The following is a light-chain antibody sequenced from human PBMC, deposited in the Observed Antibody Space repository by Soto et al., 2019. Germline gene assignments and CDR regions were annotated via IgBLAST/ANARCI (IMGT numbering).Light chain of an antibody. Sequence: QSALAQPPSASGSPGQSVTISCTGTSSDIGGYNEVSWYQHHPGKAPKLMIYDVTKRPSGVPDRFSGSRSGNTASLTASGLQAEDEADYYCSSYAGSNNYVFGSGTKVTVL. CDR1: SSDIGGYNE. V-gene: IGLV2-8*01. J-gene: IGLJ1*01. CDR2: DVT. CDR3: SSYAGSNNYV.